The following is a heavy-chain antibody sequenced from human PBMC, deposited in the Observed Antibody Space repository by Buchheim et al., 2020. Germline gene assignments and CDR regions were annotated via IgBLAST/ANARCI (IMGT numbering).Heavy chain of an antibody. V-gene: IGHV3-23*01. CDR3: AKDLVTLYSSSSKLPYYYYGMDV. CDR2: ISGSGGST. Sequence: EVQLLESGGGLVQPGGSLRLSCAASGFTFSSYAMSWVRQAPGKGLEWVSAISGSGGSTYYADSVKGRFTIYRDNSKNTLYLQMNSLRAEDTAVYYCAKDLVTLYSSSSKLPYYYYGMDVWGQGTT. CDR1: GFTFSSYA. J-gene: IGHJ6*02. D-gene: IGHD6-13*01.